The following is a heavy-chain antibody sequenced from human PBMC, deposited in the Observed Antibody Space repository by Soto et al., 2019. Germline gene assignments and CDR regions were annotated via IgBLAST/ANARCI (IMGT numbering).Heavy chain of an antibody. CDR2: ISAYNGNT. D-gene: IGHD6-19*01. J-gene: IGHJ4*02. V-gene: IGHV1-18*01. Sequence: GASVKVSCKASGYTFTSYGISWVRQAPGQGLEWMGWISAYNGNTNYAQKLQGRVTMTTDTSTSTAYMELRSLRSDDTAVYYCARKTYSSGWYDLDYWGQGTLVTVSS. CDR3: ARKTYSSGWYDLDY. CDR1: GYTFTSYG.